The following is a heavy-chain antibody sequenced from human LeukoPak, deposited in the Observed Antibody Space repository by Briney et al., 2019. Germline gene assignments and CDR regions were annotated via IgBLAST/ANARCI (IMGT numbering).Heavy chain of an antibody. CDR3: ARLGYCYDTHCLPDY. V-gene: IGHV4-59*01. Sequence: SETLSLTCSVSGGSISGYYWSWIGQPPGKRLECIGYIHYSGSTNYNPPLKSRVTVSVDTSNNRFSLRLTSVTAADTAVYYCARLGYCYDTHCLPDYWGQGTLVTVSS. J-gene: IGHJ4*02. D-gene: IGHD2-15*01. CDR2: IHYSGST. CDR1: GGSISGYY.